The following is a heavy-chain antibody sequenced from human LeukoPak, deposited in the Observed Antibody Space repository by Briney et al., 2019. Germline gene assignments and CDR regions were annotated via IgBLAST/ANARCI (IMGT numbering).Heavy chain of an antibody. CDR2: IYTSGST. V-gene: IGHV4-4*07. J-gene: IGHJ6*02. CDR3: ARDDHLNYYYGMDV. Sequence: SKTLSLTCTVSGGSISSYYWSWIRQPAGKGLEWIGRIYTSGSTNYNPSLKSRVTMSVDTSKNQFSLKLSSVTAADTAVYYCARDDHLNYYYGMDVWGQGTTVTVSS. CDR1: GGSISSYY.